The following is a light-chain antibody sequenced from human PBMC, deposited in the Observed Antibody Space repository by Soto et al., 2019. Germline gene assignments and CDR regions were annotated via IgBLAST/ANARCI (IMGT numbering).Light chain of an antibody. J-gene: IGKJ1*01. CDR3: QQYNNWWT. CDR2: GAS. CDR1: QSVSNN. V-gene: IGKV3-15*01. Sequence: EIVMTQSPATLSVSPGERATLSCRASQSVSNNLAWYQKKPGQAPRLLIYGASTRATGIPARFSGSGSGTXFTXTISSLQSEDFAFYYCQQYNNWWTFGQGTRVDIK.